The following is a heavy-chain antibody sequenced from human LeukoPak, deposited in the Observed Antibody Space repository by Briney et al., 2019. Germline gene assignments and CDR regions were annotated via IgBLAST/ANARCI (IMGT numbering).Heavy chain of an antibody. CDR1: GXSFSNYY. CDR2: INHSGST. V-gene: IGHV4-34*01. Sequence: SETLSLTCAVYGXSFSNYYWSWIRQPPGKGLEWIGEINHSGSTNYNPSLKSRVTISVDTSKNQFSLKLTSVTAADTAVYYCARYGDYDPYYFDYWGQGTLVTVSS. D-gene: IGHD4-17*01. J-gene: IGHJ4*02. CDR3: ARYGDYDPYYFDY.